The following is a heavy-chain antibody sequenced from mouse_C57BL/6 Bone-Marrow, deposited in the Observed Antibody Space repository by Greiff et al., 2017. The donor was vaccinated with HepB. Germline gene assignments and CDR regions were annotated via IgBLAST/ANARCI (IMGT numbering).Heavy chain of an antibody. V-gene: IGHV1-19*01. CDR1: GYTFTDYY. Sequence: DVKLVESGPVLVKPGASVKMSCKASGYTFTDYYMNWVKQSHGKSLEWIGVINPYNGGTSYNQKFKGKATLTVDKSSSTAYMELNSLTSEDSAVYYCAYYDYDDYYAMDYWGQGTSVTVSS. D-gene: IGHD2-4*01. CDR2: INPYNGGT. J-gene: IGHJ4*01. CDR3: AYYDYDDYYAMDY.